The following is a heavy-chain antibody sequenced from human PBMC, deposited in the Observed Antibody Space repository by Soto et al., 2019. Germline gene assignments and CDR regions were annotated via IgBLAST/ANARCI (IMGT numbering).Heavy chain of an antibody. Sequence: SVKVSCKDSGFTFTSSAMHWVRQARGQRLEWIGWIVVGSGNTNYAQKFQERVTITRDMSTSTAYMELSSLRSEDTAVYYCASGSGSYLPTDYWGQGTLVTVS. CDR1: GFTFTSSA. CDR3: ASGSGSYLPTDY. D-gene: IGHD1-26*01. CDR2: IVVGSGNT. V-gene: IGHV1-58*02. J-gene: IGHJ4*02.